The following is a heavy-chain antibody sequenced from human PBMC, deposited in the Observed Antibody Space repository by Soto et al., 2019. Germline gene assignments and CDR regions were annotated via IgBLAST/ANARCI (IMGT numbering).Heavy chain of an antibody. D-gene: IGHD2-2*01. CDR3: ATSKGSSNNLEIHYHYYYGMDG. CDR2: IIPISGTA. Sequence: QVQLVQSGAEVKKPGSSVKVSCKASGGTFSSYAISWVRQAPGQGLEWMGGIIPISGTANYAQKFQGRVKINGDESKSTTYMEVSRLRSENTAVYYCATSKGSSNNLEIHYHYYYGMDGWGQGTTVTVSS. V-gene: IGHV1-69*01. J-gene: IGHJ6*01. CDR1: GGTFSSYA.